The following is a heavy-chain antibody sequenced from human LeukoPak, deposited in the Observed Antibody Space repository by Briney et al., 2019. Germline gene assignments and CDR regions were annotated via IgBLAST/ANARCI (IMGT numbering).Heavy chain of an antibody. CDR3: ARGRGIAL. J-gene: IGHJ4*02. Sequence: QPGGSLRLSCAASGFTFDNYWMNWVRQAPGKGLEWVANMVDDGNKKNYVDSVKGRFTTSRDNVKSSLYLQMNSLRVEDTAVYYCARGRGIALWGQGTLVTVSS. CDR2: MVDDGNKK. D-gene: IGHD6-13*01. V-gene: IGHV3-7*01. CDR1: GFTFDNYW.